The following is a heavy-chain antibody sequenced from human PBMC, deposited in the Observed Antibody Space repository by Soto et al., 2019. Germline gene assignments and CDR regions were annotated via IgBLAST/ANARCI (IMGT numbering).Heavy chain of an antibody. D-gene: IGHD3-16*02. J-gene: IGHJ6*02. Sequence: QVQLVQSGAEVKKPGSSVNVSCKASGDTFRSHGISWVRHAPGQGLEWMGGIIPILGTTNYAQKFQDRVTIIADESTRTVDMELGSVRPDDTAVYYCARVGVIVSKYEYYYAMDVWGQWTAVTVSS. CDR2: IIPILGTT. V-gene: IGHV1-69*01. CDR1: GDTFRSHG. CDR3: ARVGVIVSKYEYYYAMDV.